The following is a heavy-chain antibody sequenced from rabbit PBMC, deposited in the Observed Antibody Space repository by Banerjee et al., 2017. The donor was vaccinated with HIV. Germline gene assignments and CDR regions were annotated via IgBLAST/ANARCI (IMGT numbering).Heavy chain of an antibody. Sequence: QQLVESGGGLVKPGASLTLTCKASGFDFSSGYDMCWVRQAPGKGLEWIACIWTGSTDSTFYASWAKGRFTISRTSSTTVTLQMTSLTAADTATYFCARRAGYGGYGYYYYGMDLWGPGTLVTVS. J-gene: IGHJ6*01. CDR1: GFDFSSGYD. V-gene: IGHV1S40*01. CDR3: ARRAGYGGYGYYYYGMDL. CDR2: IWTGSTDST. D-gene: IGHD6-1*01.